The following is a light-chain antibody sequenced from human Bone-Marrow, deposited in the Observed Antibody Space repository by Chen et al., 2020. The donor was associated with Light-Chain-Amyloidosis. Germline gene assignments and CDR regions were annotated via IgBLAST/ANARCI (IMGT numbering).Light chain of an antibody. CDR2: RAS. V-gene: IGKV3-15*01. CDR3: QQHYAWPLT. Sequence: EIVMTQSPATLSVSPGESATLSCRASQSVGDNLAWYQQRPGQAPRLLIYRASTRATGIPARFSGSGSGTDFTLIISSLQPEDFAVYYCQQHYAWPLTFGGGTKVEI. CDR1: QSVGDN. J-gene: IGKJ4*01.